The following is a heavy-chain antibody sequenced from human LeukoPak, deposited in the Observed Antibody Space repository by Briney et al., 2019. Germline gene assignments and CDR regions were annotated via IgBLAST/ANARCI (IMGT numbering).Heavy chain of an antibody. D-gene: IGHD3-3*01. CDR3: ARGSGRNRPVDRITIFGVVPRRVDY. CDR1: GGSFSGYY. J-gene: IGHJ4*02. V-gene: IGHV4-34*01. CDR2: INHSGST. Sequence: YPSETLSLTCAVYGGSFSGYYWSWIRQPPGKGLEWIGEINHSGSTNYNPSLKSRVTISVDTSKNQFSLKLSSVTAADTAVYYCARGSGRNRPVDRITIFGVVPRRVDYWGQGTLVTVSS.